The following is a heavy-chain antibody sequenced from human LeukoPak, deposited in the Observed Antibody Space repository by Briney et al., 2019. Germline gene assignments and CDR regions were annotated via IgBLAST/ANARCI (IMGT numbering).Heavy chain of an antibody. V-gene: IGHV3-13*04. D-gene: IGHD3-10*01. Sequence: PGGSLRLSCAASGFTFSSYDMHWVRQATGKGLEWVSASGTAGDTYYPGSVKGRFTISIEKAKNALYLKMNSMRAGDTAVYYCARALPRLWFGEPYYYGMDVWGQGTTVTVSS. J-gene: IGHJ6*02. CDR2: SGTAGDT. CDR1: GFTFSSYD. CDR3: ARALPRLWFGEPYYYGMDV.